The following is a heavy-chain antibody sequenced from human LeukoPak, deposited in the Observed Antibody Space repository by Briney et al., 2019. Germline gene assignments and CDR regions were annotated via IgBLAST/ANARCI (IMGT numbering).Heavy chain of an antibody. Sequence: PGESLKVSCKGSGYSFTSYWIGWVRQMPGKGLEWMGIIYPGDSDTRYSPSFQGQVTISADKSISTAYLQWSSLKASDTAMYYCARQVGNYDSSGYYYGISDYWGQGTLVTVSS. D-gene: IGHD3-22*01. V-gene: IGHV5-51*01. CDR2: IYPGDSDT. J-gene: IGHJ4*02. CDR1: GYSFTSYW. CDR3: ARQVGNYDSSGYYYGISDY.